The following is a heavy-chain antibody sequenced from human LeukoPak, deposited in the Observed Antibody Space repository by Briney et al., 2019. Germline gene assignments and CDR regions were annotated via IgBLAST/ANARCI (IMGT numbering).Heavy chain of an antibody. CDR2: ISSSGTSI. CDR1: GFTFRTYA. CDR3: ARGLYGDSLGLDY. D-gene: IGHD4-17*01. J-gene: IGHJ4*02. V-gene: IGHV3-48*01. Sequence: PGGSLRLSCAASGFTFRTYAMNWVRQAPGKGLEWVSYISSSGTSIYYADSAKGRFTISRDNAKNSLYLQMNSLRGEDTAVYYCARGLYGDSLGLDYWGQGTLITVSS.